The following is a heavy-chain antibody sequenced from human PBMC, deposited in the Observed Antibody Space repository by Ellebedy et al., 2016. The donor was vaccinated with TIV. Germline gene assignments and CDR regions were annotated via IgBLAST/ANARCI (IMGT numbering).Heavy chain of an antibody. CDR1: GYSFTSYW. Sequence: PGGSLRLSCKGSGYSFTSYWIGWVRQMPGKGLEWMGIIYPGDSDTRYSPSFQGQVTISADKSISTAYLQWSSLKASDTAMYYCARSPGGDGYRGDYDYWGQGTLVTVSS. J-gene: IGHJ4*02. CDR2: IYPGDSDT. CDR3: ARSPGGDGYRGDYDY. D-gene: IGHD5-24*01. V-gene: IGHV5-51*01.